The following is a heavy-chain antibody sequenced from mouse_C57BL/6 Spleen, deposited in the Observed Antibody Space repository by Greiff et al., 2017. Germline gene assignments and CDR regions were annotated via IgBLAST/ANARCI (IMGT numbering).Heavy chain of an antibody. D-gene: IGHD2-4*01. CDR3: AIDYSFAY. CDR2: ISGGSSTI. J-gene: IGHJ3*01. CDR1: GFTFSDYG. V-gene: IGHV5-17*01. Sequence: EVQVVESGGGLVKPGGSLKLSCAASGFTFSDYGMHWVRQAPEKGLEWVAYISGGSSTIYYADTVKGRFTISRDNAKNTLFLQMTSLRSEDTAMYYCAIDYSFAYWGQGTLVTVSA.